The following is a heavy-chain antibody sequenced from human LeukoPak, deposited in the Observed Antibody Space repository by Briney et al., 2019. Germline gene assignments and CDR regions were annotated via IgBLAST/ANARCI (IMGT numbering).Heavy chain of an antibody. V-gene: IGHV1-24*01. CDR3: ATGTVSSSWLGIFDF. CDR1: GYTLTELS. D-gene: IGHD6-13*01. Sequence: ASGKVSCKVSGYTLTELSMHWGRQAPGKRLEWMGGFDPEDDKTIYAQKFQGRVTMTEDTSADTAYMELSSLTSDDTALYYCATGTVSSSWLGIFDFWGQGTLVTVTS. CDR2: FDPEDDKT. J-gene: IGHJ4*02.